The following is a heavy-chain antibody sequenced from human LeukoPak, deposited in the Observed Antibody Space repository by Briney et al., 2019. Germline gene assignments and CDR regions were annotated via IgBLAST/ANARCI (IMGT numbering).Heavy chain of an antibody. J-gene: IGHJ4*02. CDR3: AAGVITFGGVIVSLGFDY. CDR1: GFTFTSSA. D-gene: IGHD3-16*02. V-gene: IGHV1-58*01. CDR2: IVVGSGNI. Sequence: SVKVSCKASGFTFTSSAVQWVRQARGQRLEWIGWIVVGSGNINYAQKFQERVTITRDMSTSTAYMELSSLRSEDTAVYYCAAGVITFGGVIVSLGFDYWGQGTLVTVSS.